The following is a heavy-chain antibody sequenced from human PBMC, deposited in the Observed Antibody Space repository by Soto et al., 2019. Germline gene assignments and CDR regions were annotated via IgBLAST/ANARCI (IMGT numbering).Heavy chain of an antibody. Sequence: XGPTLVSPTQTLTLTCTFSWFSLITSGMCVSWIRQPPGKALEWLALIDWDDDKYYSTSLKTRLTISKDTSKNQVVLTMTNMDPVDTATYYCALPKKGVTASWFDPWGQGTLVTVSS. V-gene: IGHV2-70*01. CDR3: ALPKKGVTASWFDP. J-gene: IGHJ5*02. D-gene: IGHD2-21*02. CDR2: IDWDDDK. CDR1: WFSLITSGMC.